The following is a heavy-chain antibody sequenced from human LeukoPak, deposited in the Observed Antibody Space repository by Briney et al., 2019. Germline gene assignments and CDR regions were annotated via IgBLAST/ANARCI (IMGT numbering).Heavy chain of an antibody. J-gene: IGHJ4*02. D-gene: IGHD5-18*01. CDR1: GGSISSYY. V-gene: IGHV4-59*08. Sequence: SETLSLTCTVSGGSISSYYWSWIRQPPGKGLEWIAYIYYSGSTNYNPSLKSRVTISVETSKNQFSLKLSSVTAADTAVYYCAREAIQLSFDYWGQGTLVTVSS. CDR2: IYYSGST. CDR3: AREAIQLSFDY.